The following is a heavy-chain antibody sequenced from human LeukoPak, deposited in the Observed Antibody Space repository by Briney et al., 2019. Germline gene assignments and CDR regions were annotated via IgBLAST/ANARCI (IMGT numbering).Heavy chain of an antibody. V-gene: IGHV1-18*01. D-gene: IGHD6-6*01. CDR2: ISAYNGNT. CDR1: GYTFTSYG. J-gene: IGHJ5*02. Sequence: GASVKVSCKASGYTFTSYGISWVRQAPGQGLEWMGWISAYNGNTNYAQKLQGRVTMTTDTSTSTACMELRSLRSDDTAVYYCARTVAAGYSSSYDPWGQGTLVTVSS. CDR3: ARTVAAGYSSSYDP.